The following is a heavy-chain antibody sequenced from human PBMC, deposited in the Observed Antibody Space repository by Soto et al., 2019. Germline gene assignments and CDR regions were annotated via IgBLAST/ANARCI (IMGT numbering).Heavy chain of an antibody. CDR3: AKFIMADNARVVLFIHYYAMDV. V-gene: IGHV3-23*01. Sequence: GGSLRLSCAASGFTFSSYAMNWVRQAPGKGLEWVAGISGSGVSIYYADSMKGRFTFSRDKSKNTPYLEMNSWRGDDTAVYYCAKFIMADNARVVLFIHYYAMDVWGQGTTVTVSS. J-gene: IGHJ6*02. D-gene: IGHD2-15*01. CDR1: GFTFSSYA. CDR2: ISGSGVSI.